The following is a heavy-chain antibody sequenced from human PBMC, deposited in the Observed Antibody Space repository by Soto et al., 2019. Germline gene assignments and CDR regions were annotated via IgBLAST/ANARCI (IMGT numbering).Heavy chain of an antibody. D-gene: IGHD3-22*01. Sequence: GEARKISCKGSGYSFTSCWISWVRQMPGKGLEWMGRIDPSDSYTNYSPSFQGHVTISADKSISTAYLQWSSLKASDTAMYYCAALTMRARGYYYGMYVWGQGTTVTVSS. J-gene: IGHJ6*02. CDR2: IDPSDSYT. CDR3: AALTMRARGYYYGMYV. CDR1: GYSFTSCW. V-gene: IGHV5-10-1*01.